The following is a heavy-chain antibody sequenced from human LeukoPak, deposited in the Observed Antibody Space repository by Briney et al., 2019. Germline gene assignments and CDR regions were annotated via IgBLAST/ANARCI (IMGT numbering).Heavy chain of an antibody. V-gene: IGHV4-61*02. D-gene: IGHD6-13*01. CDR1: GGSLSSGSYY. CDR3: ATSQKYSSSWYGYFDL. Sequence: SETLSLTCTVSGGSLSSGSYYWSWIRPPPGKGLEWIWRIYTSGSTNYNPSLKSRVTISVDTSKNQFSLKLSSVTAADTAVYYCATSQKYSSSWYGYFDLWGRGTLVTVSS. CDR2: IYTSGST. J-gene: IGHJ2*01.